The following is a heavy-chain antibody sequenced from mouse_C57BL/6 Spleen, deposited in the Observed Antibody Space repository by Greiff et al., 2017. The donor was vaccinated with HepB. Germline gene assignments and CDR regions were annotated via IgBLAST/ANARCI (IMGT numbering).Heavy chain of an antibody. V-gene: IGHV3-6*01. CDR2: ISYDGSN. J-gene: IGHJ4*01. CDR1: GYSITSGYY. CDR3: ARDEGVYAMDY. Sequence: DVQLQESGPGLVKPSPSLSLTCSVTGYSITSGYYWNWIRQFPGNKLEWMGYISYDGSNNYNPSLKNRISITRDTSKNQFFLKLNSVTTEDTATYYCARDEGVYAMDYWGQGTSVTVSS.